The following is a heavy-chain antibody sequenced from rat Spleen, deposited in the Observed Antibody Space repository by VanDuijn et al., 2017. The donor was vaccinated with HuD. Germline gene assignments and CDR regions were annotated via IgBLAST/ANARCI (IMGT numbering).Heavy chain of an antibody. J-gene: IGHJ2*01. D-gene: IGHD1-11*01. CDR2: ISYSGST. Sequence: EVQLQESGPGLVKPSQSLSLTCSVTGYSITSNYWGWIRKFPGNKMEWMGYISYSGSTSYNPSLKSRISITRDTSKNQFFLQVNSVTTEDTATYYCARYTGSEGYYFDYWGQGVMVTVSS. CDR3: ARYTGSEGYYFDY. CDR1: GYSITSNY. V-gene: IGHV3-1*01.